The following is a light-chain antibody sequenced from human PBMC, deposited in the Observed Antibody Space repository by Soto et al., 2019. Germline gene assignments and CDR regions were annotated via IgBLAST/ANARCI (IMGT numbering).Light chain of an antibody. CDR3: LQYHYWWT. CDR1: QSVNSN. CDR2: GAS. Sequence: EIVMTQSPATLSVSPGERATLSCRASQSVNSNLAWYQQKPGQAPRLLIYGASSRATGIPARFSGSGSGTEFTLTISSLQSEDFAVYYCLQYHYWWTFGQGTKVDIK. J-gene: IGKJ1*01. V-gene: IGKV3-15*01.